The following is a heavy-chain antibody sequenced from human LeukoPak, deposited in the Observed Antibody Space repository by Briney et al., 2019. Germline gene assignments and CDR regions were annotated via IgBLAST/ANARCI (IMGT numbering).Heavy chain of an antibody. CDR1: GFTFSSFW. Sequence: GGSLRLSCAASGFTFSSFWMSWVRQAPGEGLEWVANINQDGSGKYFVDSVKGRFTISRDNAKNSLYLQMNSLRAEDTAVYYCARGVSGEPWGQGTLVTVSS. CDR3: ARGVSGEP. D-gene: IGHD1-14*01. J-gene: IGHJ5*02. V-gene: IGHV3-7*01. CDR2: INQDGSGK.